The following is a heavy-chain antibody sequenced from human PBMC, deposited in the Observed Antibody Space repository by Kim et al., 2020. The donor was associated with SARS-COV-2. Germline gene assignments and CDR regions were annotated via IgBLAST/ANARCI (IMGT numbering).Heavy chain of an antibody. J-gene: IGHJ3*02. Sequence: SVKVSCKASGGTFSSYAISWVRQAPGQGLEWMGGIITIFGTANYAQKFQGRVTITADESTSTAYMELSSLRSEDTAVYYCARYDSSGFDAFDIWGQGTMVTVSS. CDR1: GGTFSSYA. CDR3: ARYDSSGFDAFDI. V-gene: IGHV1-69*13. CDR2: IITIFGTA. D-gene: IGHD3-22*01.